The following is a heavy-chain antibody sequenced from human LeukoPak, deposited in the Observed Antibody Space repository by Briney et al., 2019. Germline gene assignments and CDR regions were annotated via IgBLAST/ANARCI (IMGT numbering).Heavy chain of an antibody. CDR2: VYYTGST. Sequence: SETLSLTCTVSGDSISTYYWSWIRRPPGKGLEWIGYVYYTGSTNHNPSLRSRVTISVDTSNNQFSLKMRSVTAADTAVYYCARARIAVSYFDYWGQGALVTVSS. J-gene: IGHJ4*02. V-gene: IGHV4-59*01. CDR3: ARARIAVSYFDY. D-gene: IGHD6-6*01. CDR1: GDSISTYY.